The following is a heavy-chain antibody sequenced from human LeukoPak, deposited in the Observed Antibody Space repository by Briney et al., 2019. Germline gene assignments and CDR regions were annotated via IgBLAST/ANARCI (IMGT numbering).Heavy chain of an antibody. CDR1: GFRFNSYG. V-gene: IGHV3-30*02. J-gene: IGHJ4*02. CDR2: IRYDGSNI. Sequence: GGSLRLSCAASGFRFNSYGMSWVRQAPGKGLDWVAFIRYDGSNIYYADSVKGRFTISRDNSKNTLCLQMNSLRAEDTAVYYCAKEIWPTVTTPGHTHFDYWGQGTLVTVSS. D-gene: IGHD4-17*01. CDR3: AKEIWPTVTTPGHTHFDY.